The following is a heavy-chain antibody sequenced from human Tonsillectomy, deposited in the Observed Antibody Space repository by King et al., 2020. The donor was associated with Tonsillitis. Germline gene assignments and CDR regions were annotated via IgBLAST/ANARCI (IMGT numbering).Heavy chain of an antibody. D-gene: IGHD3-22*01. CDR3: ARESRLGIYYFEY. CDR2: SYYSGST. V-gene: IGHV4-39*02. Sequence: QLQESGPGLVKPSETLSLTCTVSGCSISSSSYYWGWIRQPPGKGLEWIGSSYYSGSTYYNPSLKSRVTMSVDPSNKHFSLKLSSVTAADTAVYYCARESRLGIYYFEYWGQGTLVTVSS. J-gene: IGHJ4*02. CDR1: GCSISSSSYY.